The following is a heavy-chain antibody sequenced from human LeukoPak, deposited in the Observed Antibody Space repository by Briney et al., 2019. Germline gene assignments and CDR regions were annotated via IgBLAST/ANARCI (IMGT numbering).Heavy chain of an antibody. CDR3: ARGNGWVCSSTSCYNWFDL. J-gene: IGHJ5*02. CDR2: IYYSGST. D-gene: IGHD2-2*01. CDR1: GGSISSRDYY. V-gene: IGHV4-61*08. Sequence: PSGTLSLTCTVSGGSISSRDYYWSWIRQPPGKGLEWCGYIYYSGSTNYNPSLESRVTIAVDTYKNQFSLKLSSVSAVDRAVYYCARGNGWVCSSTSCYNWFDLWGQGTLVTVSS.